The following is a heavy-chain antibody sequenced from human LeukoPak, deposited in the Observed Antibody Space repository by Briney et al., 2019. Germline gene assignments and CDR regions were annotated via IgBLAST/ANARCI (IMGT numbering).Heavy chain of an antibody. CDR3: ARGRDSSGYNDAFDI. J-gene: IGHJ3*02. V-gene: IGHV3-20*04. CDR2: INWNGGST. D-gene: IGHD3-22*01. CDR1: GFTFDDYG. Sequence: RPGGSLRLSCAASGFTFDDYGMSWVRQAPGKGLEWVSGINWNGGSTGYADSVKGRFTISRDNAKNSLYLQMNSLRAEDTALYYCARGRDSSGYNDAFDIWGQGTMATVSS.